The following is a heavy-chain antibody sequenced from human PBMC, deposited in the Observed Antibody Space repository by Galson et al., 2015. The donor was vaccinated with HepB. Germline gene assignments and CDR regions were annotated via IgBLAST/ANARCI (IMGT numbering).Heavy chain of an antibody. Sequence: SLRLSCAASGFTFSDYYPTWIRQVPGKGLEWISYISANTIYTNYAASVKGRFTISRDNVKNSVFLQMNSLRAEDAALYYCARVAHSDYGDHAHFDFWGRGTLVTVSS. CDR1: GFTFSDYY. D-gene: IGHD4-17*01. J-gene: IGHJ4*02. V-gene: IGHV3-11*06. CDR3: ARVAHSDYGDHAHFDF. CDR2: ISANTIYT.